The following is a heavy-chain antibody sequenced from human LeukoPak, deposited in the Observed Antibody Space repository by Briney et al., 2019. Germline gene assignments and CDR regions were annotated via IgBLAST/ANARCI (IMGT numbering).Heavy chain of an antibody. CDR2: IYTSGST. V-gene: IGHV4-4*07. Sequence: PSETLSLTCTVSGGSISSYYWSWIRQPAGKGLEWIGRIYTSGSTSYNPSLKSRVTMSVDTSKNQFSLKLSSVTAADTAVYYCAREDLITIFGVASSYGMDVWGQGTTVTVSS. CDR3: AREDLITIFGVASSYGMDV. D-gene: IGHD3-3*01. J-gene: IGHJ6*02. CDR1: GGSISSYY.